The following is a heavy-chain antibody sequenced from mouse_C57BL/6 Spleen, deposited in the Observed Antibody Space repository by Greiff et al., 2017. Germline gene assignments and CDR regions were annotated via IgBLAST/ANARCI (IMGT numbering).Heavy chain of an antibody. J-gene: IGHJ2*01. CDR3: ARHYYGDY. CDR1: GFTFSDYG. Sequence: EVMLVESGGGLVKPGGSLKLSCAASGFTFSDYGMHWVRQAPEKGLEWVAYISSGSSTIYYADTVKGRFTISRDNAKNTLFMQMTSLRSEDPAMCYCARHYYGDYWGQGTTLTVSS. CDR2: ISSGSSTI. V-gene: IGHV5-17*01.